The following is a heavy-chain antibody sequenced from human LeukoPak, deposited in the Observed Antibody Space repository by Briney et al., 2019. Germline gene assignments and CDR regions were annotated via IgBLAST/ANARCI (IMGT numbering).Heavy chain of an antibody. D-gene: IGHD5-24*01. CDR2: INPSGGST. J-gene: IGHJ6*02. CDR1: GYTFTSYY. V-gene: IGHV1-46*01. CDR3: AREGQMATIQSHYYGMDV. Sequence: ASAKVPCKASGYTFTSYYMHWVRQAPGQGLEWMGIINPSGGSTSYAQKFQGRVTMTRDTSTSTVYMELSSLRSEDTAVYYCAREGQMATIQSHYYGMDVWGQGTTVTVSS.